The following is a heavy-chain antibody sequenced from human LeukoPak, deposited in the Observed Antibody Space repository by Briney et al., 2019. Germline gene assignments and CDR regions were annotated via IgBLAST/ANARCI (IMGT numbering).Heavy chain of an antibody. D-gene: IGHD6-13*01. CDR1: GVTVSSDY. CDR2: IYSGDST. CDR3: ARYSSSWYSPFDY. J-gene: IGHJ4*02. Sequence: GGSLRLSCAASGVTVSSDYMSWVRQAPGKGLEWVSVIYSGDSTYYADSVKGRFTISRDNSKNTLYLQMKNLRAEDTAVYYCARYSSSWYSPFDYWGQGTLVTVSS. V-gene: IGHV3-53*01.